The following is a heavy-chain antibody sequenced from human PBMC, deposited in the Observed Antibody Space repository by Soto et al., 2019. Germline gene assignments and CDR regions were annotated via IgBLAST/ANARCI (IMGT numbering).Heavy chain of an antibody. Sequence: SETLSLTCTVSGGSISSYYWSWIRQPPGKGLEWIGYIYYSGSTNYDPSLKSRVTISVDTSKNQFSLKLSSVTAADTAVYYCARRYGTTFDYWGQGTLVTVSS. V-gene: IGHV4-59*01. D-gene: IGHD1-7*01. CDR2: IYYSGST. CDR1: GGSISSYY. CDR3: ARRYGTTFDY. J-gene: IGHJ4*02.